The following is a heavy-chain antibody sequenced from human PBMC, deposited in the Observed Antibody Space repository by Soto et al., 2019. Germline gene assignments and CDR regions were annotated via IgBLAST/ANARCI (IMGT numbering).Heavy chain of an antibody. Sequence: GGSLRLSCAASGFTFSSYSMNWVRQAPGKGLEWVSYISSSSSSIYYADSVNGRFTISRDNAKNTLYLQMNSLRDEDTAVYYCARVPDYYDSSGYLEYWGQGTMVTVSS. CDR1: GFTFSSYS. V-gene: IGHV3-48*02. CDR2: ISSSSSSI. J-gene: IGHJ4*02. D-gene: IGHD3-22*01. CDR3: ARVPDYYDSSGYLEY.